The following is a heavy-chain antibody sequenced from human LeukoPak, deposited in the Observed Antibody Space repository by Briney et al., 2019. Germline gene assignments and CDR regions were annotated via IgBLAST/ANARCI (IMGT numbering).Heavy chain of an antibody. V-gene: IGHV3-23*01. CDR2: ITSSGRTP. Sequence: PGRSLRLSCAASGFTFISYTMHWVRQAPGKGLEWVASITSSGRTPYYTDSVKGRFTISRDNSKNTLYLQMNSLRGEDTAVYYCAKDRPNFYETSGSYYKIKGDFWGQGSLVTVSS. D-gene: IGHD3-10*01. J-gene: IGHJ4*02. CDR3: AKDRPNFYETSGSYYKIKGDF. CDR1: GFTFISYT.